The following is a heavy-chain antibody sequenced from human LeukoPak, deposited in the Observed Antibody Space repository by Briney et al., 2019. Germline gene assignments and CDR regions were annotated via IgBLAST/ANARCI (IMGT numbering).Heavy chain of an antibody. V-gene: IGHV4-59*08. CDR1: GGSISPLY. D-gene: IGHD6-6*01. Sequence: SETLSLTCTVSGGSISPLYWGWIRQPPGKGLEFIGYIYYSGTTNYNPSLRSRVTLSVDMSKNQFSLKLSSVTAADTAVYYCAGSYSSSPLFDYWGQGTLVTVSS. CDR3: AGSYSSSPLFDY. CDR2: IYYSGTT. J-gene: IGHJ4*02.